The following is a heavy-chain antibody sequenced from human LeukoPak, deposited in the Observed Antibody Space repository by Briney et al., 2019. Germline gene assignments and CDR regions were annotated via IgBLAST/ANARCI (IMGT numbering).Heavy chain of an antibody. CDR2: ISGSGGST. CDR3: AKEGAASSGWYGDAFDI. J-gene: IGHJ3*02. V-gene: IGHV3-23*01. D-gene: IGHD6-19*01. CDR1: GFTFSSYA. Sequence: PGGSLRLSCAASGFTFSSYAMSWVRQAPEKGLEWVSAISGSGGSTYYADSVKGRFTISRDNSKNTLYLQMNSLRAEDTAVYYCAKEGAASSGWYGDAFDIWGQGTMVTVSS.